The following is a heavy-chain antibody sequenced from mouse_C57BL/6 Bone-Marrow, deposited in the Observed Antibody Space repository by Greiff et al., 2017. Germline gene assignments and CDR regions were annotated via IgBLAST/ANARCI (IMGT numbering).Heavy chain of an antibody. CDR3: ARRSPYYGYFDY. V-gene: IGHV5-15*04. Sequence: EVQGVESGGGLVQPGGSLKLSCAASGFTFSDYGMAWVRQAPRKGPEWVAFISNLAYSIHYADTVTGRFTISRENAKNTLYLEMSSLRSEDTAMYYCARRSPYYGYFDYWGQGTTLTVSS. J-gene: IGHJ2*01. CDR1: GFTFSDYG. CDR2: ISNLAYSI. D-gene: IGHD1-1*01.